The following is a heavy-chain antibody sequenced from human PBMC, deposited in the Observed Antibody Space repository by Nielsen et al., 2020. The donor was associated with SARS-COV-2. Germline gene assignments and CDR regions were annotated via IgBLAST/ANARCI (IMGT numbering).Heavy chain of an antibody. Sequence: GESLKISCAASGFTFASYPMSWVRQAPGRALEWVSTITGGDKPYHTDSVRGRFTISRDISKNTLYLQMDILRPEDTAIYYCTKRLAGKYFDYWGQGALVIVSS. J-gene: IGHJ4*02. D-gene: IGHD6-19*01. V-gene: IGHV3-23*01. CDR2: ITGGDKP. CDR1: GFTFASYP. CDR3: TKRLAGKYFDY.